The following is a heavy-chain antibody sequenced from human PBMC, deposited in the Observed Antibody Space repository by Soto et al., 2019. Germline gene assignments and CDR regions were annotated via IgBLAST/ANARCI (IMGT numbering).Heavy chain of an antibody. CDR1: GGSFSGYY. CDR2: INHSGST. V-gene: IGHV4-34*01. Sequence: QVQLQQWGAGLLKPSETLSPTCAVYGGSFSGYYWSWIRQPPGKGLEWIGEINHSGSTNYNPSLRSRVTTSVDTSKHQFSLKLSSVTAADTAVYYCARRKRVGATAPNYGMDVWGQGTTVTVSS. CDR3: ARRKRVGATAPNYGMDV. D-gene: IGHD1-26*01. J-gene: IGHJ6*02.